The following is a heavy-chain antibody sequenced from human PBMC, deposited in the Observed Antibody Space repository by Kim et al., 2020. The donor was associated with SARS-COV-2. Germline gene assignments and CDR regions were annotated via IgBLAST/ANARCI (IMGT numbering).Heavy chain of an antibody. Sequence: SETLSLTCAVSGGSISSSNWWSWVRQPPGKGLEWIGKIYHSGSTNYNPSLKSRATISVDKSKNQFSLKLSSVTAADPAVYYCARSITTFGEVITFDYWG. J-gene: IGHJ4*01. CDR1: GGSISSSNW. CDR3: ARSITTFGEVITFDY. CDR2: IYHSGST. V-gene: IGHV4-4*02. D-gene: IGHD3-3*01.